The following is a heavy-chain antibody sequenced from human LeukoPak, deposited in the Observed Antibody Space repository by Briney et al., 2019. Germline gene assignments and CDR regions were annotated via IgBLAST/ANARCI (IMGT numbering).Heavy chain of an antibody. CDR2: IYTSGST. CDR3: ARGQYGLDDAFDI. CDR1: GGSLSSYY. J-gene: IGHJ3*02. V-gene: IGHV4-4*07. D-gene: IGHD2-2*01. Sequence: SDTLSLTCTVSGGSLSSYYWSWLRQPAGKGLEWIGRIYTSGSTNYKPSLKSRVTMSVDTSKNQFSLKLSSVTAEDTALYYCARGQYGLDDAFDIWGQGTMVTVSS.